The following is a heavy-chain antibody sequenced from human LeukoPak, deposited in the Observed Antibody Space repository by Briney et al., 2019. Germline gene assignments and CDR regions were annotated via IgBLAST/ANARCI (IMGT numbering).Heavy chain of an antibody. CDR2: IYNSGLT. V-gene: IGHV4-39*07. CDR1: GGSISSSSYY. CDR3: ARGKEGAYRNWFDP. Sequence: SETLSFTCTVSGGSISSSSYYWGWIRQPPGKGLEWLATIYNSGLTDYNPSLKSRLKISVDTSKNQFSLKVSSVTAADTALYYCARGKEGAYRNWFDPWGQGTLVTVSS. J-gene: IGHJ5*02. D-gene: IGHD3-16*01.